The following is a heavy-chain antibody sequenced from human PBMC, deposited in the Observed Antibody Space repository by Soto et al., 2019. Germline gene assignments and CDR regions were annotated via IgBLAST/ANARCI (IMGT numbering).Heavy chain of an antibody. V-gene: IGHV4-34*01. CDR3: ARGPLYDFWSGYYSVLDDY. Sequence: PSETLSLTCAVYGGSFSGYYWSWIRQPPGKGLEWIGEINHSGSTNYNPSLKSRVTISVDTSKNQFSLKLSSVTAAATAVYYCARGPLYDFWSGYYSVLDDYWGQGTLVTVSS. CDR1: GGSFSGYY. J-gene: IGHJ4*02. CDR2: INHSGST. D-gene: IGHD3-3*01.